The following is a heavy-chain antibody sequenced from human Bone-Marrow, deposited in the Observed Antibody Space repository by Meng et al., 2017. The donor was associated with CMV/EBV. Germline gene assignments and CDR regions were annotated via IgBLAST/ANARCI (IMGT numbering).Heavy chain of an antibody. D-gene: IGHD1-26*01. Sequence: SLKISCAASGFTFDDYAMHWVRQAPGKGLEWVSGISWNSGSIGYADSVKGRFTISRDNAKNSLYLQMNSLRAGDTAVYYCARDNRGSLLPWGQGTLVTVSS. V-gene: IGHV3-9*01. J-gene: IGHJ5*02. CDR2: ISWNSGSI. CDR1: GFTFDDYA. CDR3: ARDNRGSLLP.